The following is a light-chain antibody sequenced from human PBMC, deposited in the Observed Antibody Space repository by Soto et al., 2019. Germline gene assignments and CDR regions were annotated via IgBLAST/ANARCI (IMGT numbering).Light chain of an antibody. J-gene: IGLJ1*01. Sequence: QSVLTQPSSVSASPGQSISISCTGTSDDIGAYDYVSWYQQHPGKAPKLILYAVSNRPSGVSTRFSGSKSGNTASLTISGLQADDEADYYCNSHTSSNTRVFGTGTKVTVL. V-gene: IGLV2-14*01. CDR1: SDDIGAYDY. CDR3: NSHTSSNTRV. CDR2: AVS.